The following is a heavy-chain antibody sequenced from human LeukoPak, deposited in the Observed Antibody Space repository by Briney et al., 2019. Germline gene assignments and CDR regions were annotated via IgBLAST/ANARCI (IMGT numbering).Heavy chain of an antibody. V-gene: IGHV3-53*01. Sequence: PGGSLRLSCAASGFTVSSNYMSWVRQAPGKGLEWVSVIYSGGSTYYADSVKGRFTISRDNSKNTLYLQMNSLRAEDTAVYYCARELRFWGVGAFDIWGQGTMVTVSS. D-gene: IGHD3-3*01. CDR3: ARELRFWGVGAFDI. J-gene: IGHJ3*02. CDR1: GFTVSSNY. CDR2: IYSGGST.